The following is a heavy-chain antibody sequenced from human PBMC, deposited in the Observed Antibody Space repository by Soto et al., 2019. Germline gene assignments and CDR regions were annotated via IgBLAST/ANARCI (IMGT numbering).Heavy chain of an antibody. V-gene: IGHV1-46*03. J-gene: IGHJ4*02. D-gene: IGHD6-13*01. CDR1: GYTFTNYY. CDR3: ARDRYGSWHEGHLDY. CDR2: INPSGGST. Sequence: ASVKVSCKASGYTFTNYYMHWVRQAPGQGLEWMGIINPSGGSTSYAQKFQGRVTMTRDTSTSTVYMELSSLRSEDTAVYYCARDRYGSWHEGHLDYWGQGTLVTVSS.